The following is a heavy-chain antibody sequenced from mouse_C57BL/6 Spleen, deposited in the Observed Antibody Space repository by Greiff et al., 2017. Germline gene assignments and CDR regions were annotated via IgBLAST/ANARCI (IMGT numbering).Heavy chain of an antibody. CDR3: ARRIYYGTCYFDY. CDR2: INPSTGGT. J-gene: IGHJ2*01. D-gene: IGHD1-1*01. CDR1: GYSFTGYY. V-gene: IGHV1-42*01. Sequence: EVQLQESGPELVKPGASVKISCKASGYSFTGYYMNWVKQSPEKSLEWIGEINPSTGGTTYNQKFKAKATLTVDKSSSTAYMQLKSLTSEDSAVYYCARRIYYGTCYFDYWGQGTTLTVSS.